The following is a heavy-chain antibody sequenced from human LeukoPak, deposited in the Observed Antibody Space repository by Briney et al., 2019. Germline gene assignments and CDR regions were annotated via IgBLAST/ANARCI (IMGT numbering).Heavy chain of an antibody. CDR3: ALMVRGFTFDY. D-gene: IGHD3-10*01. Sequence: GGSLRLSCAASGFTFSSYWMHWVRQAPGKGLVWVSRINSDGSSTSYADSVKGRFTISRDNAKNTLYLQMNSLRAEDTAVYYRALMVRGFTFDYWGQGTLVTVSS. CDR1: GFTFSSYW. J-gene: IGHJ4*02. V-gene: IGHV3-74*01. CDR2: INSDGSST.